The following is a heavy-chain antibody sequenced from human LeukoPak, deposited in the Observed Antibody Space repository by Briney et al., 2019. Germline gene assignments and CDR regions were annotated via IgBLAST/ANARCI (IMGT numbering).Heavy chain of an antibody. D-gene: IGHD3-22*01. CDR1: GDSISSGSY. CDR2: MYYSGNT. J-gene: IGHJ4*02. CDR3: AINFGYDSPYYFDY. V-gene: IGHV4-38-2*01. Sequence: PSETLSLTCDVSGDSISSGSYWGWIRQSPGKGLEWIGNMYYSGNTYYNPSLKSRVTISVDTSKRQCSLKLSSVTAADTAVYYCAINFGYDSPYYFDYWGQGILVTVSS.